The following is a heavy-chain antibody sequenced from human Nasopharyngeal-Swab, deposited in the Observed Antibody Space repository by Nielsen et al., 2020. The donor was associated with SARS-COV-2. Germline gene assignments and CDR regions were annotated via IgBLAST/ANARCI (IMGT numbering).Heavy chain of an antibody. CDR3: ATDSSGYHDAFDI. V-gene: IGHV1-58*01. Sequence: WVRQAPGQRLEWIGWIVVGSGNTNYAQKSQERVTITRDMSTSTAYMELSSLRSEDTAVYYCATDSSGYHDAFDIWGQGTMVTVSS. D-gene: IGHD3-22*01. CDR2: IVVGSGNT. J-gene: IGHJ3*02.